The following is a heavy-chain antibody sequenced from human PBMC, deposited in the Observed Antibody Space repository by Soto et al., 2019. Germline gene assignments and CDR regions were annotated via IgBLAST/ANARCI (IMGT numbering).Heavy chain of an antibody. D-gene: IGHD3-10*01. CDR3: ARDPMGRYYGSGSYYFDY. J-gene: IGHJ4*02. V-gene: IGHV3-30-3*01. CDR1: GFTFSSYA. CDR2: ISYDGSNK. Sequence: QVQLVEAGGGVVQPGRSLRLSCAASGFTFSSYAMHWVRQAPGKGLEWVAVISYDGSNKYYADSVKGRFTISRDKSKNTXYRQMNSLRAEDTAVYYCARDPMGRYYGSGSYYFDYWGQGTLVTVSS.